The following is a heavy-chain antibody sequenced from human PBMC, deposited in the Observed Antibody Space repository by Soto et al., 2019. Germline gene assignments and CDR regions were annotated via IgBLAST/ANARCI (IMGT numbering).Heavy chain of an antibody. J-gene: IGHJ5*02. D-gene: IGHD6-19*01. CDR2: FDPEDGET. CDR3: ATLVAVAGPLLRMSVGFDP. CDR1: GYTLTELS. Sequence: ASVKVSCKVSGYTLTELSMHCVRQAPGKGLEWMGGFDPEDGETIYAQKFQGRVTMTEDTSTDTAYMELSSLRSEDTAVYYCATLVAVAGPLLRMSVGFDPWGQGTLVTVSS. V-gene: IGHV1-24*01.